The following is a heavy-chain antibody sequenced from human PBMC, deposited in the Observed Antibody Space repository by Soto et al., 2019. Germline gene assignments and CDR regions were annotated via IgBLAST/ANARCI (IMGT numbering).Heavy chain of an antibody. J-gene: IGHJ6*02. CDR2: IWNDGNGY. CDR1: GFNFNNYG. Sequence: QVQLVESGGGVVQPGRSLRLSCAASGFNFNNYGMHWVRQAPGKGLEWVAVIWNDGNGYYYANSVKGRFTISRDNSKNKLYLQMSSLRAEDTAVYYCARRQISPPTRGAASARGGMDVWGQGTTVPVSS. V-gene: IGHV3-33*01. CDR3: ARRQISPPTRGAASARGGMDV. D-gene: IGHD6-13*01.